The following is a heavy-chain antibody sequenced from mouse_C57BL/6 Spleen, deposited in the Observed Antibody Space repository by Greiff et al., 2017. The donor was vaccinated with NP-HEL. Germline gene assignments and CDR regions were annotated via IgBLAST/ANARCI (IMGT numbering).Heavy chain of an antibody. CDR3: ARSGDYDPFDY. Sequence: VQLQQSGPELVKPGASVKISCKASGYAFSSSWMNWVKQRPGKGLEWIGRIYPGDGDTNYNGKFKGKATLTADKSSSTAYMQLSSLTSEDSAVYFCARSGDYDPFDYWGQGTTLTVSS. J-gene: IGHJ2*01. CDR1: GYAFSSSW. D-gene: IGHD2-4*01. V-gene: IGHV1-82*01. CDR2: IYPGDGDT.